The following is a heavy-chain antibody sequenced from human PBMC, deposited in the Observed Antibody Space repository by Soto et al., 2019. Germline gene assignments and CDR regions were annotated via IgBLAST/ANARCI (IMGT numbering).Heavy chain of an antibody. J-gene: IGHJ4*02. D-gene: IGHD2-2*01. CDR1: GGTFSSYT. CDR3: ARPHCSSTSCYAAPFDY. V-gene: IGHV1-69*02. CDR2: IIPILGIA. Sequence: QVQLVQSGAEVKKPGSSVKVSCKASGGTFSSYTISWVRQAPGPGLEWMGRIIPILGIANYAQKFQGRVTITEDKSTSTAYMELSSLRSEDTAVYYCARPHCSSTSCYAAPFDYWGQGTLVTVSS.